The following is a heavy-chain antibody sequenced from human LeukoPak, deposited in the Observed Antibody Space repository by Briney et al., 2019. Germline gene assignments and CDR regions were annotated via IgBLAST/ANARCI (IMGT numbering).Heavy chain of an antibody. D-gene: IGHD3-22*01. J-gene: IGHJ4*02. CDR1: GFTVSSNY. V-gene: IGHV3-66*01. CDR2: IYSGGST. CDR3: ARGYFDSSGEFDY. Sequence: QPGGSLRLSCAASGFTVSSNYMSWVRQAPGKRLEWVSIIYSGGSTYYADSVKGRFTISRDNSKNTLYLQMNSLRAEDTAVYYCARGYFDSSGEFDYWGQGTLVTVSS.